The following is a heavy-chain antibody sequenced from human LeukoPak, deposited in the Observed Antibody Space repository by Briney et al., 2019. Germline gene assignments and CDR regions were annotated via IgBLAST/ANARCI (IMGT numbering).Heavy chain of an antibody. J-gene: IGHJ4*02. CDR1: GGSISIGDHY. V-gene: IGHV4-30-4*08. Sequence: SETLSLTCTVSGGSISIGDHYWSWIRQPPGKVLGWNGSISYSGSPYYNPSLKSRVTISVDTSKNQFSLKLSSVTAADTAVYYCARDIHYYFDYWGQGTLVTVSS. CDR3: ARDIHYYFDY. D-gene: IGHD5-18*01. CDR2: ISYSGSP.